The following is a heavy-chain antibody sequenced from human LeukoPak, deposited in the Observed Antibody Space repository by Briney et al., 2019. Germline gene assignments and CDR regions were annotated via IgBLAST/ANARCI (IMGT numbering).Heavy chain of an antibody. Sequence: GGSLRLSCAASGFTFSSYSMNWVRQAPGKGLEWVSSISSSSSYIYHADSVKGRFTISRDNAKNSLYLQMNSLRAEDTAVYHCARNYGAFGYWGQGTLVTVSS. V-gene: IGHV3-21*01. J-gene: IGHJ4*02. D-gene: IGHD3-16*01. CDR1: GFTFSSYS. CDR3: ARNYGAFGY. CDR2: ISSSSSYI.